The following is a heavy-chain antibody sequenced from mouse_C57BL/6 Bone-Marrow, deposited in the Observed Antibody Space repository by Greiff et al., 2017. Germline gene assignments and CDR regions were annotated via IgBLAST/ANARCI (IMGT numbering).Heavy chain of an antibody. D-gene: IGHD2-2*01. J-gene: IGHJ4*01. Sequence: QVQLQQPGAELVKPGASVKMSCKASGYTFTSYWITWVKQRPGQGLEWIGDIYPGSGSTNYNEKFKSKATLTVDTSSSTAYMQLSSLTSEDSAVYYCALYYGSYYYAMDYWGQGTSVTVSS. CDR1: GYTFTSYW. V-gene: IGHV1-55*01. CDR2: IYPGSGST. CDR3: ALYYGSYYYAMDY.